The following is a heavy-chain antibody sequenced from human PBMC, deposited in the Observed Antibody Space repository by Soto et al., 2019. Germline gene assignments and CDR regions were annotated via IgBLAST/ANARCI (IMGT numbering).Heavy chain of an antibody. Sequence: ASVKVSCKASGGTFSSYAISWVRQAPGQGLEWMGGIIPIFVTANYAQKFQGRVTITADESTSTAYMELSSLRSEDTAVYYCARRGSSSSYYYYYMDVWGKGTTVTVSS. CDR2: IIPIFVTA. V-gene: IGHV1-69*13. CDR3: ARRGSSSSYYYYYMDV. J-gene: IGHJ6*03. CDR1: GGTFSSYA. D-gene: IGHD6-6*01.